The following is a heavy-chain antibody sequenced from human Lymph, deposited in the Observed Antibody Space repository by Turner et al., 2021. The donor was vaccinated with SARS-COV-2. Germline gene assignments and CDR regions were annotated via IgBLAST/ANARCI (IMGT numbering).Heavy chain of an antibody. J-gene: IGHJ4*02. V-gene: IGHV3-30-3*01. Sequence: QVQLVESGGGVVQPGRSLLLSCAASGFTFNNYPMHWVRQAPGKGLEWVAVISYDGSNKYYADSVKGRFTISRDNSKNTLYLQMNSLRAEDAAVYYCARDSSGSGTLDYWGQGTLVTVSS. CDR2: ISYDGSNK. CDR3: ARDSSGSGTLDY. D-gene: IGHD3-10*01. CDR1: GFTFNNYP.